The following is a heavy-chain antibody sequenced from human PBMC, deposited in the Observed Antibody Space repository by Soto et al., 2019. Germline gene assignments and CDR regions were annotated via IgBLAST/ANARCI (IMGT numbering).Heavy chain of an antibody. CDR1: GGSITSNDGH. CDR2: IYYTRST. CDR3: ARHLHEQWAGKGFAI. J-gene: IGHJ3*02. Sequence: QLQLQGSGPGLVKPSATLSLICTVSGGSITSNDGHWGWIRQPPGKGPEWIGSIYYTRSTFYNPSINGRFCIFVDTSQNRVSLKVYSGTTADTAGYYCARHLHEQWAGKGFAIWGQGTMVTVS. D-gene: IGHD2-8*01. V-gene: IGHV4-39*01.